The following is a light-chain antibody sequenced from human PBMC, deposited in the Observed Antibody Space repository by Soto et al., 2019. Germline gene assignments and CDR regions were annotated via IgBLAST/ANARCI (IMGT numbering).Light chain of an antibody. V-gene: IGKV3-11*01. Sequence: EIVLTQSPATLSLSPGETATLSCRASQSVSNYLAWFQQKPGQAPRLLIYDASNRATGIPARFSGSGSGTDFTLTISSLEPEDFAVYYCHQRSNWPPWTFGQGTKVEIK. CDR3: HQRSNWPPWT. J-gene: IGKJ1*01. CDR1: QSVSNY. CDR2: DAS.